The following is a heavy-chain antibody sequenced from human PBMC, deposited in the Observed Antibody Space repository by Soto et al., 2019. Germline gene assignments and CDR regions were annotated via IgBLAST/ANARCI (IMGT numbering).Heavy chain of an antibody. D-gene: IGHD6-25*01. CDR2: ISSGASEK. CDR3: ARNPARGKWYFAV. Sequence: QVHLVGSGGGVVQPGRSLRLSCAASGFSFSSYGMHWVRQTPDKGLEWVAAISSGASEKYYSDSVRGRFTISRDNSKNTLYLEMNSLSDEDTAMYYCARNPARGKWYFAVWGRGTQVTVS. J-gene: IGHJ2*01. CDR1: GFSFSSYG. V-gene: IGHV3-30*03.